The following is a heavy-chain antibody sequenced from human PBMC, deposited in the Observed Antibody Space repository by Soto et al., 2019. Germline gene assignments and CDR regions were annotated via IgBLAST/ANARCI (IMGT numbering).Heavy chain of an antibody. CDR3: ARAGYSSGWYLS. D-gene: IGHD6-19*01. J-gene: IGHJ4*02. CDR2: IYYSGST. CDR1: GGSISSYY. Sequence: SETLSLTCTVSGGSISSYYWSWIRQPPGKGLEWIGYIYYSGSTNYNPSLKSRVTISVDTSKNQFSLKLSSVTAADTAVYYCARAGYSSGWYLSWGQGTLVTVSS. V-gene: IGHV4-59*01.